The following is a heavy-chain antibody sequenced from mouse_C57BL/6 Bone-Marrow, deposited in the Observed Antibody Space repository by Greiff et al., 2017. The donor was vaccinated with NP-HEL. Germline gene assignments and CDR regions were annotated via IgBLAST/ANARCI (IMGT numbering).Heavy chain of an antibody. D-gene: IGHD1-1*01. V-gene: IGHV14-4*01. Sequence: VQLQQSGAELVRPGASVKLSCTASGFNIKADYMHWVKQRPEQGLEWIGWIDPENGDTEYASKFQGKATITADTSSNTAYLQLSSLTSEDTAVYYCTTLYYYGSSSHGGQGTLITVSA. CDR3: TTLYYYGSSSH. J-gene: IGHJ3*01. CDR2: IDPENGDT. CDR1: GFNIKADY.